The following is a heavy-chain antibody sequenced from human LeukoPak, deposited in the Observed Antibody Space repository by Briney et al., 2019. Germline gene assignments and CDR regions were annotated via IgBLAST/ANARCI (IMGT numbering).Heavy chain of an antibody. D-gene: IGHD3-3*01. CDR2: IYTSGST. CDR1: GGSISSGDYY. J-gene: IGHJ5*02. V-gene: IGHV4-61*02. Sequence: SETLSLTCTVSGGSISSGDYYWSWIRQPAGKGLEWIGRIYTSGSTNYNPSLKSRVTMSVDTSKNQFSLKLSSVTAADTAVYYCARVAGFLAPFDPWGQGTLVTVSS. CDR3: ARVAGFLAPFDP.